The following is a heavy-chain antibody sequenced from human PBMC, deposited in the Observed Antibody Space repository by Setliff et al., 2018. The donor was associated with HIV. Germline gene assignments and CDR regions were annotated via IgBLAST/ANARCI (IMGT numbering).Heavy chain of an antibody. J-gene: IGHJ6*03. V-gene: IGHV1-69*02. D-gene: IGHD3-3*01. Sequence: SVKVSCKASRSTFNSHTINWVRQAPGQGLDRMGRIIPILGVANYAQRFQGKVTITADKSTSTAYMELTSLRFDDTAMYYCVRGVQSPPHYSYYYMDVWGEGTMVTVSS. CDR1: RSTFNSHT. CDR2: IIPILGVA. CDR3: VRGVQSPPHYSYYYMDV.